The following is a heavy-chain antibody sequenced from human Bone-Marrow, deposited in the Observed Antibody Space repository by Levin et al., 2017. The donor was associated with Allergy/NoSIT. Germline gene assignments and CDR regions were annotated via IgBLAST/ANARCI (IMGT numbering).Heavy chain of an antibody. CDR1: GFTVSSHY. Sequence: GSLRLSCAASGFTVSSHYMSWVRQAPGKGLEWVSVIYTGGKTYYADSVKGRFTISRDNSENTVFLQMNSLRAEDTAVYYCAREGPDTHFDFWNGNPFFYLDVWGKGTTVTVSS. CDR3: AREGPDTHFDFWNGNPFFYLDV. J-gene: IGHJ6*03. CDR2: IYTGGKT. V-gene: IGHV3-53*01. D-gene: IGHD3-3*01.